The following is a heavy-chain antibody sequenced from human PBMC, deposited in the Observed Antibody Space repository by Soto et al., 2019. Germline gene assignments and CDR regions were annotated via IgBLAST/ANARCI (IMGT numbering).Heavy chain of an antibody. CDR3: ERWAYYDSSVPFDALDF. D-gene: IGHD3-22*01. J-gene: IGHJ3*01. Sequence: VVSLLLSCAASGFTFSSYGMHWVRQAPGKGLEWVAVIWYDGSNKYYADSVKGRFTISRDNSKNTLYLQMNSLRAEDTAVYYCERWAYYDSSVPFDALDFWDHGTRVTVS. V-gene: IGHV3-33*01. CDR2: IWYDGSNK. CDR1: GFTFSSYG.